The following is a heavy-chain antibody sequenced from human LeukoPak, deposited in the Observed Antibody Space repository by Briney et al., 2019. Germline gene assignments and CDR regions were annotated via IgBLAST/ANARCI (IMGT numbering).Heavy chain of an antibody. CDR1: GDSISDYY. CDR3: ARDSGPSGSYRFDN. V-gene: IGHV4-59*01. J-gene: IGHJ4*02. D-gene: IGHD3-10*01. CDR2: INYSGST. Sequence: SETLSLTCTVSGDSISDYYWTWIQQTPGKGLEWIGYINYSGSTNYNPSLKSRVTMAVDTSKNHFSLKLTSVTAADTAVYYCARDSGPSGSYRFDNWGQGTLVTVSS.